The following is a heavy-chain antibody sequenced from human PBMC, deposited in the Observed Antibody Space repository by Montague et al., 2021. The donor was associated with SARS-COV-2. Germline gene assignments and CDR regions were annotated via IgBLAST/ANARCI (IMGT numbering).Heavy chain of an antibody. CDR1: DGSFSDFY. Sequence: SETLSLTCAVFDGSFSDFYWSWSRQPPGEGLEWIGEINHSGTTYXNPSLKSRVTISVDTSKNQFSLKLNSVTAADAAVYYCASGDDNGSGYLDVWGKGTTVTVSS. V-gene: IGHV4-34*01. CDR3: ASGDDNGSGYLDV. D-gene: IGHD1-26*01. CDR2: INHSGTT. J-gene: IGHJ6*03.